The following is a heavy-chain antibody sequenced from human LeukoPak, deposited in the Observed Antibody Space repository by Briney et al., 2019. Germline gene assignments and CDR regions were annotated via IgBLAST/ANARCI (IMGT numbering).Heavy chain of an antibody. CDR1: GFTFSSYA. D-gene: IGHD6-13*01. CDR3: ARVPGIAATAYYYYAMDV. V-gene: IGHV3-30-3*01. CDR2: LSCDGSNT. Sequence: PGKSLRLSCAASGFTFSSYAMHWDRQAPGKGLEWVAVLSCDGSNTYHADSVKGRFTISRDNSKNTLYLQMNSLRPEDTAVYYCARVPGIAATAYYYYAMDVWGQGTTVTVSS. J-gene: IGHJ6*02.